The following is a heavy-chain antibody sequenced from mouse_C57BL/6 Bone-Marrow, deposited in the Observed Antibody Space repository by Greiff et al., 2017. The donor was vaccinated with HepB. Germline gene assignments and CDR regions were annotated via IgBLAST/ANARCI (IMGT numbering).Heavy chain of an antibody. CDR1: GFTFNTYA. Sequence: DVHLVESGGGLVQPKGSLKLSCAASGFTFNTYAMHWVRQAPGKGLEWVARIRSKSSNYATYYADSVKDRFTISRDDSQSMLYLQMNNLKTEDTAMYYCVRDQGYSNYAWFAYWGQGTLVTVSA. V-gene: IGHV10-3*01. D-gene: IGHD2-5*01. CDR3: VRDQGYSNYAWFAY. CDR2: IRSKSSNYAT. J-gene: IGHJ3*01.